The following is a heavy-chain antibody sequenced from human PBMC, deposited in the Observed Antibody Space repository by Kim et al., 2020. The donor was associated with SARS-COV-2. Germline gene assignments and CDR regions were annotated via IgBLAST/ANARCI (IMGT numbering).Heavy chain of an antibody. V-gene: IGHV7-4-1*02. D-gene: IGHD6-19*01. CDR1: GYTFTSYA. CDR3: ARDKSSGWYYYYYYGMDV. J-gene: IGHJ6*02. CDR2: INTNTGNP. Sequence: ASVKVSCKASGYTFTSYAMNWVRQAPGQGLEWMGWINTNTGNPTYAQGFTGRFVFSLDTSVSTAYLQISSLKAEDTAVYYCARDKSSGWYYYYYYGMDVWGQGTTVTVSS.